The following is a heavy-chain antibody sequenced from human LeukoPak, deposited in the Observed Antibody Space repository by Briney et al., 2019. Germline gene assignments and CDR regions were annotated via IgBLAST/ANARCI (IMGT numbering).Heavy chain of an antibody. Sequence: SETLSLTCAVYGGSFGGYYWSWIRQPPGKGLERIGEINHSGSTNYNPSLKSRVTISVDTSKNQFSLKLSSVTAADTAVYYCARGAAAGSYYYYYYMDVWGKGTTVTISS. V-gene: IGHV4-34*01. CDR3: ARGAAAGSYYYYYYMDV. J-gene: IGHJ6*03. D-gene: IGHD6-13*01. CDR2: INHSGST. CDR1: GGSFGGYY.